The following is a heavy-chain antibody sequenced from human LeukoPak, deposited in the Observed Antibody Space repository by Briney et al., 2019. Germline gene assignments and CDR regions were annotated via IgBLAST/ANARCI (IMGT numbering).Heavy chain of an antibody. V-gene: IGHV1-18*01. J-gene: IGHJ6*03. D-gene: IGHD3-9*01. CDR1: GYTFTSYG. CDR3: ARAGVLRYFDWSKNYYYYMDV. CDR2: ISAYNGNT. Sequence: ASVKVSCKASGYTFTSYGISWVRQAPGQGLEWMGWISAYNGNTNYAQKLQGRVTMTTDTSTSTAYMELRSLRSDDTAVYYCARAGVLRYFDWSKNYYYYMDVWGKGTTVTVSS.